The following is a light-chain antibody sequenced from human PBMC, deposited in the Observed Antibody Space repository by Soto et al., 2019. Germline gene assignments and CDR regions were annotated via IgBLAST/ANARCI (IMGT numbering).Light chain of an antibody. CDR3: QQRNDGV. V-gene: IGKV3D-15*01. CDR2: DAS. J-gene: IGKJ4*01. CDR1: QSVRTT. Sequence: EIVMTQSPATRFLSPGERATLSCWASQSVRTTVAWYHQRPGQAPRLLIYDASTRATGIPGRFSGSGSGTEFTLTISRLQSEDFAVDYCQQRNDGVFGGGTKVDIK.